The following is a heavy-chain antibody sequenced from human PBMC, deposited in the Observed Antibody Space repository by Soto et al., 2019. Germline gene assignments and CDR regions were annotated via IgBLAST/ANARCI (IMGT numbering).Heavy chain of an antibody. CDR2: ISATGGGT. Sequence: GGSLRLSCAASGFKFSNYAMSWVRQAPGKGLEWVSLISATGGGTYYADSVKGRFTISRYNSHNTLYLQVHSLTAEDTAVYYCAKDRRAGGNSAFYFDLWGQGAQVSVSS. D-gene: IGHD3-16*01. CDR3: AKDRRAGGNSAFYFDL. CDR1: GFKFSNYA. J-gene: IGHJ4*02. V-gene: IGHV3-23*01.